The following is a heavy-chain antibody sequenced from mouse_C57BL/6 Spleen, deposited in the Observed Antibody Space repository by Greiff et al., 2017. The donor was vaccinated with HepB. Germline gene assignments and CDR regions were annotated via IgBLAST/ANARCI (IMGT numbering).Heavy chain of an antibody. V-gene: IGHV1-66*01. D-gene: IGHD3-3*01. CDR3: AREGGWAWFAY. Sequence: QVQLQQSGPELVKPGASVKISCKASGYSFTSYYIHWVKQRPGQGLEWIGWIYPGSGNTKYNEKFKGKATLTADTSSSTAYMQLSSLTSEDSAVYYCAREGGWAWFAYWGQGTLVTISA. J-gene: IGHJ3*01. CDR2: IYPGSGNT. CDR1: GYSFTSYY.